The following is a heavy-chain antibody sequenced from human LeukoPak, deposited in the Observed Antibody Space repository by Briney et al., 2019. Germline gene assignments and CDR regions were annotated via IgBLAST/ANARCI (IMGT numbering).Heavy chain of an antibody. CDR1: GFTFGDSI. CDR2: IGTKSNIYAT. J-gene: IGHJ3*02. CDR3: TRLAAFNAFDI. V-gene: IGHV3-73*01. D-gene: IGHD6-25*01. Sequence: GGSLRLSCATSGFTFGDSIMNWVRQASGKGLEWLGRIGTKSNIYATDYAASLKGRFTISRDDSKNTAHLQMNSLKTEDTAVYYCTRLAAFNAFDIWGQGTKVTVSS.